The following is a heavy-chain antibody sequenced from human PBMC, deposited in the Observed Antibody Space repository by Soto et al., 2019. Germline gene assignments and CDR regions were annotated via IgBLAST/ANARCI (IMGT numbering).Heavy chain of an antibody. CDR1: GFSLSTSGVG. Sequence: SGPTLVNPTQTLTLTCTFSGFSLSTSGVGVGWIRRPPGKALEWLALIYWNDDKRYSPSLKSRLTITKDTSKNQVVLTMTNMDPVDTATYYCAHSGGISHYDFWSGYYTGPYYYYYYGMDVWGQGTTVTVSS. J-gene: IGHJ6*02. CDR2: IYWNDDK. V-gene: IGHV2-5*01. CDR3: AHSGGISHYDFWSGYYTGPYYYYYYGMDV. D-gene: IGHD3-3*01.